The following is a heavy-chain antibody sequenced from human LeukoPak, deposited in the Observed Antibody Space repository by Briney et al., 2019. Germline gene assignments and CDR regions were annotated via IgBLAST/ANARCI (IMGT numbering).Heavy chain of an antibody. V-gene: IGHV3-30*01. CDR3: ARVARARYGSGSPYYYYYMDV. CDR2: ISYDGSNK. J-gene: IGHJ6*03. CDR1: GFTFSSYA. D-gene: IGHD3-10*01. Sequence: QPARSLRLSCAASGFTFSSYAMHWVRQAPGKGLEWVAVISYDGSNKYYADSVKGRFTISRDNSKNTLYLQMNSLRAEDTAVYYCARVARARYGSGSPYYYYYMDVWGKGTTVTVSS.